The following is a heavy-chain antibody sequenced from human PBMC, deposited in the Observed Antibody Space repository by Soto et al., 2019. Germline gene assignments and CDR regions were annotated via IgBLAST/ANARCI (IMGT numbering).Heavy chain of an antibody. CDR2: IGGGGGST. D-gene: IGHD6-6*01. CDR1: GFAFANYA. J-gene: IGHJ4*02. V-gene: IGHV3-23*01. Sequence: EVQLLDSGGDSVQPGGSLRLSCAASGFAFANYAMTWVRQASGKGLEWVSTIGGGGGSTYYADSVRGRFTISRDNSKNPGYLQRKSLRAEDTAVYFCAKERLARGADYWGQGTLVTVSS. CDR3: AKERLARGADY.